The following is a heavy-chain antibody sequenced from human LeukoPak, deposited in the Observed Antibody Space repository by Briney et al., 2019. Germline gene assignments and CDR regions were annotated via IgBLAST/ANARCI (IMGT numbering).Heavy chain of an antibody. V-gene: IGHV3-74*01. J-gene: IGHJ4*02. CDR3: VRHNYGYDY. Sequence: PGGSLRLSCAASGFTFNRYWMHWVRQVPGKEVVWVSHSHNDGNSVSYADSVKDRFTVSRDNAKNTLYLQMNRLRAEDTAVYYCVRHNYGYDYWGQGTLVTVSS. CDR2: SHNDGNSV. D-gene: IGHD3-10*01. CDR1: GFTFNRYW.